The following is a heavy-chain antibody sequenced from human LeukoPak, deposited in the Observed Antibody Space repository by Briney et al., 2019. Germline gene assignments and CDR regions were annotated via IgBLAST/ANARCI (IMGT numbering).Heavy chain of an antibody. CDR2: SSDSGGST. CDR1: GFTFSSFA. J-gene: IGHJ4*02. CDR3: ASRAGYTGSWSAFDY. V-gene: IGHV3-23*01. D-gene: IGHD6-13*01. Sequence: GGSLRLSCAASGFTFSSFAMSWVRQAPGKGLEWVSGSSDSGGSTYYADSVEGRFTIFRDNSKNTLYLQMNSLRAEDTAVYYCASRAGYTGSWSAFDYWGQGTLVTVSS.